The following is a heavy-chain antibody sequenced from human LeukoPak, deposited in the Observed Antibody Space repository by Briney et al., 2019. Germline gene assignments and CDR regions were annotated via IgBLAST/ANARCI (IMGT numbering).Heavy chain of an antibody. Sequence: GRSLRLSCAASGFTFSSYGMHWVRQAPGKGLEWVAVISYDGSNKYYADSVKGRFTISRDNSKNTLYLQMNSLRAEDTAVYYCAKEMTTVTTFSLDHWGQGTLVTVSS. CDR1: GFTFSSYG. J-gene: IGHJ4*02. D-gene: IGHD4-17*01. CDR3: AKEMTTVTTFSLDH. V-gene: IGHV3-30*18. CDR2: ISYDGSNK.